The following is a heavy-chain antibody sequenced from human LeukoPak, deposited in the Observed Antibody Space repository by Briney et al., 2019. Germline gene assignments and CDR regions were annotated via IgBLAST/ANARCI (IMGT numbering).Heavy chain of an antibody. V-gene: IGHV3-74*01. CDR2: IKGDGSST. CDR3: ARASTTVPNLLDH. Sequence: PGGPLRLSCAASRFTFSTYGMHWVRQAPGKGLVWVARIKGDGSSTIYADSVKGRFTISRDNSKNTLYLQTSSLRAEDTAVYYCARASTTVPNLLDHWGRGTLVTVSS. CDR1: RFTFSTYG. D-gene: IGHD4-17*01. J-gene: IGHJ4*02.